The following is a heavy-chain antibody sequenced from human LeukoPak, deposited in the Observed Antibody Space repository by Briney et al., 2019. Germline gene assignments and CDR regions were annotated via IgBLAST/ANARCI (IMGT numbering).Heavy chain of an antibody. Sequence: SETLSLTCAVYGGSFNGYYWSWIRQPPGKGLEWIGEGNHSGGTKYNPSLKSRVTISADSTKNQFSLKLSSVTAADTAVYYCAKNGQSGFSFDPWGQGTLVTVSS. CDR1: GGSFNGYY. CDR2: GNHSGGT. J-gene: IGHJ5*02. V-gene: IGHV4-34*01. CDR3: AKNGQSGFSFDP. D-gene: IGHD1-26*01.